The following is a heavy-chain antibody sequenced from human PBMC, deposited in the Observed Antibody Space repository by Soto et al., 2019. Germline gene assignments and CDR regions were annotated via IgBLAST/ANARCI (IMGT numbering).Heavy chain of an antibody. CDR1: GFTFSNAW. V-gene: IGHV3-15*01. D-gene: IGHD1-26*01. Sequence: GGSLRLSCATSGFTFSNAWMTWVRQAPGKGLEWVGRIKTIFDGATTDYAAPVKGRFNISRHASKTTLYLEMNSLKTEDTGVYDFTKGAGIVVGETIGGLDMWGQGTMVTVSS. CDR3: TKGAGIVVGETIGGLDM. CDR2: IKTIFDGATT. J-gene: IGHJ4*01.